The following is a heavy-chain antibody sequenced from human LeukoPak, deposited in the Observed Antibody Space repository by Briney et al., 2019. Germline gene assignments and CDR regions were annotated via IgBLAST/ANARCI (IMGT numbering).Heavy chain of an antibody. J-gene: IGHJ4*02. CDR2: VYYTERT. Sequence: SETLSLTCTVSGGSISRYYWSWIRQPPGKGLEWIGYVYYTERTDYNPSLKSRVTISIDTSKNQFSLKLISVTAADTAVYHCASFSDYGGNFFDYWGQGTLVTVSS. CDR1: GGSISRYY. CDR3: ASFSDYGGNFFDY. D-gene: IGHD4-23*01. V-gene: IGHV4-59*08.